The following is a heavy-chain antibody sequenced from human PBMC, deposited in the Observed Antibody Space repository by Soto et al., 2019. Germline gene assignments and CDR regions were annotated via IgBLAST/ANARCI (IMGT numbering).Heavy chain of an antibody. CDR1: GYTFTSYG. CDR2: ISAYNGHT. D-gene: IGHD2-2*01. V-gene: IGHV1-18*01. CDR3: AGVVPAAYVDY. J-gene: IGHJ4*02. Sequence: QVQLVQSGAEVKKPGASVKVSCKASGYTFTSYGISWVRQAPGQGLEWMGWISAYNGHTNYSQNFQGRVNMTTETSTSTAYMELRSLRSDDTAVFYCAGVVPAAYVDYWGQGTLVTVSS.